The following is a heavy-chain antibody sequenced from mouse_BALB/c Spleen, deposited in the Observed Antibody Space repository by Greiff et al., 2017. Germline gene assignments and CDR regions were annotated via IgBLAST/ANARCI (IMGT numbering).Heavy chain of an antibody. V-gene: IGHV6-3*01. J-gene: IGHJ4*01. CDR2: IRLKSDNYAT. Sequence: EVQLVESGGGLVQPGGSMKLSCVASGFTFSSYWMSWVRQSPEKGLEWVAEIRLKSDNYATHYAESVKGKFTISRDDSKSRLYLQMNSLRAEDTGIYYCTYRYEGAMDYWGQGTSVTVSS. D-gene: IGHD2-14*01. CDR3: TYRYEGAMDY. CDR1: GFTFSSYW.